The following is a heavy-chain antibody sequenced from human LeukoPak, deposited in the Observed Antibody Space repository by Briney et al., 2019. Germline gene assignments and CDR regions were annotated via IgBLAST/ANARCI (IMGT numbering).Heavy chain of an antibody. J-gene: IGHJ4*02. CDR3: ASGGYSGYAFDY. V-gene: IGHV4-59*01. Sequence: SSETLSLTCTVSGGSISSFYWSWIRQPTGKGLQWIGYIYYSGITRYNPSLKSRVTISVDTSKNQFSLKLSSVTAADTAVYYCASGGYSGYAFDYWGQGILVTVSS. CDR2: IYYSGIT. D-gene: IGHD5-12*01. CDR1: GGSISSFY.